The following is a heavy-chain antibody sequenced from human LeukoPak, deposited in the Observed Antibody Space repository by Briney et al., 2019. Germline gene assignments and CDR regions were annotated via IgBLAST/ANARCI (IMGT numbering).Heavy chain of an antibody. CDR1: GFTFSSYY. CDR2: IQSNGSGA. CDR3: AKGASSGWYAYFDY. J-gene: IGHJ4*02. Sequence: GGSLRLSCAASGFTFSSYYMHWVRQAPGTGLEWLAFIQSNGSGAYYADSVKGRFTISRDNSKNTLYLQMNSLRAEDTAVYYCAKGASSGWYAYFDYWGEGDLVTVSS. V-gene: IGHV3-30*02. D-gene: IGHD6-19*01.